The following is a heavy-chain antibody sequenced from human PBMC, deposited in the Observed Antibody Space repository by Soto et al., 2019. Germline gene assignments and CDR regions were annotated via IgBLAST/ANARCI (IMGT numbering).Heavy chain of an antibody. CDR1: GGNIGDHY. V-gene: IGHV4-59*11. D-gene: IGHD6-19*01. CDR3: ASGSSGWAEYFQH. CDR2: IYYSGST. Sequence: SETLCLTCTVSGGNIGDHYWSWIRQPPGKGLEWIGYIYYSGSTNYNPSLKSRVTISVDTSKNQFSLKLSSVTAADTAVYYCASGSSGWAEYFQHWGQGTLVTVSS. J-gene: IGHJ1*01.